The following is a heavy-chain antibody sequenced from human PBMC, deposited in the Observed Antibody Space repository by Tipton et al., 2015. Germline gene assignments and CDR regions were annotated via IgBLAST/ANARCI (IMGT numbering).Heavy chain of an antibody. CDR1: GAFINSYY. CDR2: IHYSGSI. CDR3: ARSRYTVTPDS. V-gene: IGHV4-59*08. J-gene: IGHJ4*02. D-gene: IGHD4-17*01. Sequence: TLSLTCTVSGAFINSYYWSWIRQPPGKGLEWVGYIHYSGSINYNPSLKSRVTISIDTSKNQFSLRLSSVTAADTAVYYCARSRYTVTPDSWGQGTLVTVSS.